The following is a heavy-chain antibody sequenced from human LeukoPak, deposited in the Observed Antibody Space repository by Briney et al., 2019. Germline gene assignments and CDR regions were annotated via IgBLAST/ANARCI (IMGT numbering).Heavy chain of an antibody. CDR1: GGSFSGYW. CDR2: INHSGST. Sequence: SETLSLTCAVYGGSFSGYWWSWIRQPPGKGLEWIGEINHSGSTNYNPSLKSRVTMSVDTSKNQFPLKLSSVTAADTAVYYCARAGGFFYDYVWGSYGYWGQGTLVTVSS. CDR3: ARAGGFFYDYVWGSYGY. V-gene: IGHV4-34*01. J-gene: IGHJ4*02. D-gene: IGHD3-16*01.